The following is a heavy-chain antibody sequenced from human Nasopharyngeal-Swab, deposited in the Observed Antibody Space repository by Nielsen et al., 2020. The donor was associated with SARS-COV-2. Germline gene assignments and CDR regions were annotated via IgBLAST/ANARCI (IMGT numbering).Heavy chain of an antibody. CDR3: ARDHRIQLWLGVYGMDV. D-gene: IGHD5-18*01. Sequence: SETLSLTCAVYGGSFSGYYWSWIRQPPGKGLEWIGSIYYSGSTYYNPSLKSRVTISVDTSKNQFSLKLSSVTAADTAVYYCARDHRIQLWLGVYGMDVWGQGTTVTVSS. CDR1: GGSFSGYY. CDR2: IYYSGST. J-gene: IGHJ6*02. V-gene: IGHV4-34*01.